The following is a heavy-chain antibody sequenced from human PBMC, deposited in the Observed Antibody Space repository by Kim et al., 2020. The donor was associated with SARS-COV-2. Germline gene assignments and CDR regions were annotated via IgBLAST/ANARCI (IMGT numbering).Heavy chain of an antibody. CDR2: IRNKGNNYAT. CDR1: GFTFNAFG. V-gene: IGHV3-73*01. D-gene: IGHD5-18*01. Sequence: GSLRLSCAASGFTFNAFGVHWVRQASGKGLEWVGRIRNKGNNYATTYAASVKGRFTISRDDSKNTAYLQMNSLKTEDTAMYYCSGSRDGYRSDYWGQGTLVTVSS. J-gene: IGHJ4*02. CDR3: SGSRDGYRSDY.